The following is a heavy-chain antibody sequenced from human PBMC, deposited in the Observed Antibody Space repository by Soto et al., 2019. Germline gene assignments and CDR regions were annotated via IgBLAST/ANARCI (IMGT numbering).Heavy chain of an antibody. D-gene: IGHD1-7*01. Sequence: PSETLSLTXAVSGGSISSSNWWSWVRQPPGKGLEWIGEIYHSGSTNYNPSLKSRVTISVDKSKNQFSLKLSSVTAADTAVYYCARDRTGTTGYCYGMDVWGQGTTVTVSS. CDR1: GGSISSSNW. CDR2: IYHSGST. J-gene: IGHJ6*02. V-gene: IGHV4-4*02. CDR3: ARDRTGTTGYCYGMDV.